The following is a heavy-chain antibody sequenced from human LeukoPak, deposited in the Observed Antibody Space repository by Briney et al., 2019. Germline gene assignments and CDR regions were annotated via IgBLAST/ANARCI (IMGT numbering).Heavy chain of an antibody. V-gene: IGHV3-7*01. CDR2: IKPDGSEK. CDR3: ARGVLPGVIHWSLDY. Sequence: PGGSLRLSCAASGFTFSNFYMSWVRQAPGKGLEWVANIKPDGSEKECVDSVKGRFTISRDNARNSLYLQMDSLRAEDTAVYYCARGVLPGVIHWSLDYWGQGALVTVS. CDR1: GFTFSNFY. J-gene: IGHJ4*02. D-gene: IGHD2-2*02.